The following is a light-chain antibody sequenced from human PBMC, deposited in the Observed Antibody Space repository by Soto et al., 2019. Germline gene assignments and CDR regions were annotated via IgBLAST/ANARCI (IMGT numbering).Light chain of an antibody. CDR1: QSINNW. J-gene: IGKJ2*01. CDR3: QHYKSYSYT. Sequence: DIQMTQSPSTLSASVGDRVTITCRASQSINNWLAWYQQKPGKAPKLLIYDASTLDIGVPSRFSGSGFGTEFSLTISSLQPDDFATFYCQHYKSYSYTFGHGTKLEVK. CDR2: DAS. V-gene: IGKV1-5*01.